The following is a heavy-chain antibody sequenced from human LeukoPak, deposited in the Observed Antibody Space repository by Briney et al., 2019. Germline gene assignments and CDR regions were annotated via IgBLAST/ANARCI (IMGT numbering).Heavy chain of an antibody. CDR2: INPSGGST. Sequence: ASVNVSFKASGYTFTIYYMHWVRQAPGQGLEWMGIINPSGGSTSYAQKFQGRVTMTRDTSTSTVYMELSSLRSEETAVYYCARADTMIVAVKKMLADAFDIWGQGTMVTVSS. J-gene: IGHJ3*02. V-gene: IGHV1-46*01. CDR1: GYTFTIYY. D-gene: IGHD3-22*01. CDR3: ARADTMIVAVKKMLADAFDI.